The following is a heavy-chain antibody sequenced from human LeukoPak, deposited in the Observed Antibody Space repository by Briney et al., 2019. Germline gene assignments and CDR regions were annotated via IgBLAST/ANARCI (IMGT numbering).Heavy chain of an antibody. CDR1: GLPIADFA. V-gene: IGHV3-43*02. CDR3: AKESGKFDY. J-gene: IGHJ4*02. CDR2: ISGDGAST. Sequence: GGSLRLSCVASGLPIADFAMHWVRQAPGKGLEWVSLISGDGASTFYTDSVRGRFSISRDNTKNSLYLEMNSLRTEDTAMYYCAKESGKFDYWGQGTLVAVSS.